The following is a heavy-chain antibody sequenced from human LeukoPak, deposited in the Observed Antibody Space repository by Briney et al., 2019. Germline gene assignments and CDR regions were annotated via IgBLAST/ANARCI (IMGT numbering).Heavy chain of an antibody. CDR3: AKRGVVIRVILVGFHKEAYYFDS. CDR2: ISDSGGRT. J-gene: IGHJ4*02. V-gene: IGHV3-23*01. Sequence: GALRLSCAVSGITLSNYGMSWVRQAPGKGLEWVAGISDSGGRTNYADSVKGRFTISRDNPKNTLYLQTNSLRTEDTAVYFCAKRGVVIRVILVGFHKEAYYFDSWGQGALVTVSS. D-gene: IGHD3-22*01. CDR1: GITLSNYG.